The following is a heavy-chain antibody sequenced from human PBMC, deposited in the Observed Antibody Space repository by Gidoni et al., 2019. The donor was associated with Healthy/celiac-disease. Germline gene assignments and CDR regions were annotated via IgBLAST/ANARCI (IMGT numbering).Heavy chain of an antibody. CDR2: INHSGIT. V-gene: IGHV4-34*01. Sequence: QVQLQQWGAGLLKPSETLSLTCAVYGGSFSGYYWCWIRQPPGKGLEWIGEINHSGITNYKPSIKSRVTISVDTSKNQFSLKLSSVTAADTAVYYCARGRRLRFLECRHDYWGQGTLVTVSS. CDR1: GGSFSGYY. J-gene: IGHJ4*02. D-gene: IGHD3-3*01. CDR3: ARGRRLRFLECRHDY.